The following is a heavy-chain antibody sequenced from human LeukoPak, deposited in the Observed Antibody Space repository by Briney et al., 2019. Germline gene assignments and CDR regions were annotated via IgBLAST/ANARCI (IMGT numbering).Heavy chain of an antibody. Sequence: PGGALRLSCAASGFTFISYSMNWVRQAPGKGLEWVSSISSSSSYIYYADSVQGRFTISRDNAKNSLYLQMNSLRAEDTAVYYCARGGQYCSGGSCYATFNWFDPWGQGTLVTVSS. CDR1: GFTFISYS. J-gene: IGHJ5*02. CDR2: ISSSSSYI. D-gene: IGHD2-15*01. CDR3: ARGGQYCSGGSCYATFNWFDP. V-gene: IGHV3-21*01.